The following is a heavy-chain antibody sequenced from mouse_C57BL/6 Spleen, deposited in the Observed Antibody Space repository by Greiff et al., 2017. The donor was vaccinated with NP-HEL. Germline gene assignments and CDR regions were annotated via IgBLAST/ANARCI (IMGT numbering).Heavy chain of an antibody. CDR3: ARREYFDPFAY. Sequence: QVQLKQPGAELVRPGSSVKLSCKASGYTFTSYWMHWVKQRPIQGLEWIGNIDPSDSETHYNQKFKDKATLTVDKSSSTAYMQLSSLTSEDSAVYYCARREYFDPFAYWGQGTLVTVSA. CDR1: GYTFTSYW. V-gene: IGHV1-52*01. J-gene: IGHJ3*01. CDR2: IDPSDSET. D-gene: IGHD2-10*02.